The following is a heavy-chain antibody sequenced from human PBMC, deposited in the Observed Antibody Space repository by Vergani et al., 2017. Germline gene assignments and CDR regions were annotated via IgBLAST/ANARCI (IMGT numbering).Heavy chain of an antibody. J-gene: IGHJ6*02. CDR1: GYTLTELS. V-gene: IGHV1-24*01. Sequence: QVQLVQSGAEVKKPGASVKVSCKVSGYTLTELSMHWVRQAPGKGLEWMGGFDPEDGETIYAQKFQGRVTMTEDTSTDTAYMELSSLRSEDTAVYYCARSFQHCSGGSCAGVYYYYYGMDVWGQGTTVTVSS. CDR3: ARSFQHCSGGSCAGVYYYYYGMDV. CDR2: FDPEDGET. D-gene: IGHD2-15*01.